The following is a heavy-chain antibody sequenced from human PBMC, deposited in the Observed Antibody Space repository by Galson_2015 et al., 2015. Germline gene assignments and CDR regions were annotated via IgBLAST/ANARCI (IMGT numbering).Heavy chain of an antibody. Sequence: SVKVSCKASGYTFTSYDINWVRQATGQGLEWMGWMNPNSGNTGYAQKFQGRVTMTRNTSISTAYMELSSLRSEDTAVYYCARRGLWIVPAAVNYYYYGMDVWGQGTTVTVSS. V-gene: IGHV1-8*01. CDR3: ARRGLWIVPAAVNYYYYGMDV. J-gene: IGHJ6*02. D-gene: IGHD2-2*01. CDR2: MNPNSGNT. CDR1: GYTFTSYD.